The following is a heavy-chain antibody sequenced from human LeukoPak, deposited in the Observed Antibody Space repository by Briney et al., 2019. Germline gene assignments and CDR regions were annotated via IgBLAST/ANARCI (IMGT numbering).Heavy chain of an antibody. J-gene: IGHJ5*02. CDR2: IYTSGST. D-gene: IGHD3-3*01. CDR1: GGSISSGCYY. CDR3: ARMIFGVVRFDP. V-gene: IGHV4-61*02. Sequence: PSETLSLTCTVSGGSISSGCYYWSWLRQPAGRGLEWIGRIYTSGSTNYNPSLKSRVTISVDTSKNQFSLKLSPVTAADTAVYYCARMIFGVVRFDPWGQGTLVTVSS.